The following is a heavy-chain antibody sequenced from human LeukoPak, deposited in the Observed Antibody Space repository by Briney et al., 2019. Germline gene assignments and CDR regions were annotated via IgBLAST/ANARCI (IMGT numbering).Heavy chain of an antibody. J-gene: IGHJ6*02. CDR3: ARDGAGLDYGDYGIYGMDV. CDR2: IWHDGSNK. Sequence: PGGSLRLSCAASGFTFSSYGMHWVRQAPGKGLEWVAVIWHDGSNKYYADSVKGRFTISRDNSKNTLYLQMNSLRAEDTAVYYCARDGAGLDYGDYGIYGMDVWGQGTTVTVSS. D-gene: IGHD4-17*01. V-gene: IGHV3-33*01. CDR1: GFTFSSYG.